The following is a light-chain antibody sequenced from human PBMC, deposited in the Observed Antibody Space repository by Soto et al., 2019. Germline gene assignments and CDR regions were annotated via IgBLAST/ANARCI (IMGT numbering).Light chain of an antibody. CDR2: EVS. J-gene: IGLJ1*01. CDR3: CSYAGSSTYYV. Sequence: QSALTQPASVSGSPGQSITISCTGTSSDVGSYNLVSWYQQHPGKAPKLMIYEVSKRPSGVSNRFSGSKSGNTASLTISGLQVGDEVDYYCCSYAGSSTYYVFGTGTKLTVL. CDR1: SSDVGSYNL. V-gene: IGLV2-23*02.